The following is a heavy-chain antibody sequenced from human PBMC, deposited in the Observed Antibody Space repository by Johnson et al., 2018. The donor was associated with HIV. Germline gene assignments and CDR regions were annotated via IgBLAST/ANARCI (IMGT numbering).Heavy chain of an antibody. J-gene: IGHJ3*02. CDR3: ARDVSGSSTVLSDAFDI. CDR2: IKSKTDGGTT. CDR1: GFTFSNAW. D-gene: IGHD1-26*01. Sequence: VQLVESGGGLVKPGGSLRLSCAASGFTFSNAWMSWVRQAPGKGLEWVGRIKSKTDGGTTDYAAPVKGRFTISRDNSKNTLYLQMNSLRAEDTAVYYCARDVSGSSTVLSDAFDIWGQGTMVTVSS. V-gene: IGHV3-15*01.